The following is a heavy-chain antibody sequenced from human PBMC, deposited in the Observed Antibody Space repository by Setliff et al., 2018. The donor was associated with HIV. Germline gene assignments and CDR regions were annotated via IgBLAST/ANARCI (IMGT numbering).Heavy chain of an antibody. CDR3: ARQSTVAAAGFDF. CDR2: MYYSGNT. J-gene: IGHJ4*02. CDR1: GVSISNYY. V-gene: IGHV4-59*08. D-gene: IGHD6-13*01. Sequence: SETLSLTCTVSGVSISNYYWSWIRQPPGKGLEWIGYMYYSGNTNYNPSLKSRVTMSVDTSKRQFSLKLDSVTAADTAIYYCARQSTVAAAGFDFWGQGTLVTVSS.